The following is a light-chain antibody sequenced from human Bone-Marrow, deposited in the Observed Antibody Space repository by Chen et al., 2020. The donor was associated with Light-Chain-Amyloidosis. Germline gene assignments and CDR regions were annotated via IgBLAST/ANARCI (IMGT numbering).Light chain of an antibody. CDR1: QDVASG. Sequence: DIQMTQSPSSVSASIGDIVTITCRASQDVASGVAWYQQKPGRVPKLLMYATSVLQSGVSLRFSGSGSGTDFSLPLNSLQPEDLAVYYCQQASTSPPVTFGQGTKVEIK. J-gene: IGKJ1*01. CDR3: QQASTSPPVT. V-gene: IGKV1-12*01. CDR2: ATS.